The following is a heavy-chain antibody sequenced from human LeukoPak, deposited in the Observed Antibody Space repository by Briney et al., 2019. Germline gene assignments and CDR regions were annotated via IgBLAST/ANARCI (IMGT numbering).Heavy chain of an antibody. CDR1: GYTFTGYY. D-gene: IGHD2-2*01. Sequence: ASVKVSCKASGYTFTGYYMHWVRQAPGQGLEWMGWINPNSGGTDYAQKFQGRVTMTRDTSISTAYMELSRLRSDDTAVYYCARLADCSSSSCRSFDYWGQGTLVTVSS. CDR3: ARLADCSSSSCRSFDY. V-gene: IGHV1-2*02. J-gene: IGHJ4*02. CDR2: INPNSGGT.